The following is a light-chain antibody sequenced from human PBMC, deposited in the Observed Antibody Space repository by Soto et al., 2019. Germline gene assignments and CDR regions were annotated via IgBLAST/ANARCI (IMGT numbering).Light chain of an antibody. V-gene: IGKV3-20*01. J-gene: IGKJ1*01. CDR3: QQYSNSPMT. CDR2: GAS. CDR1: QSVSSSY. Sequence: EIVLTQSPCTLSLSPGERATLSCRASQSVSSSYLAWYQQKPGQARRLLIYGASSRATGIPDRFSGSGSGTDFTLTISRLEPEDFAVYYCQQYSNSPMTFGQGTKVDI.